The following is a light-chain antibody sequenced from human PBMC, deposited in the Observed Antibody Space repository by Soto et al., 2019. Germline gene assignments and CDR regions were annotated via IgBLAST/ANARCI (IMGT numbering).Light chain of an antibody. CDR2: KAS. J-gene: IGKJ1*01. V-gene: IGKV1-5*03. CDR1: QSISNW. CDR3: QQYNGT. Sequence: DIQMTQSPSTLSASVGDRVTITCRASQSISNWLAWHQQKPGKAPKLLIYKASSLESGAPSRFSGSGSGTEFIFTISSLQPDDSATYYCQQYNGTFGQGTKVDIK.